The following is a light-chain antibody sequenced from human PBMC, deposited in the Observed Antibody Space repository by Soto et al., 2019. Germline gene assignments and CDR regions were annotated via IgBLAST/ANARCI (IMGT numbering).Light chain of an antibody. Sequence: QSVLTQPASVSGSPGQSVTISCTGTSSDVGGYDSVSWYQQHPGKAPKLMIYDVSDRPSGVSNRFPGSKSGNTASLTISGLQAEDEADYYCSSYTSSITYVFGTGTKLTVL. J-gene: IGLJ1*01. CDR1: SSDVGGYDS. V-gene: IGLV2-14*01. CDR3: SSYTSSITYV. CDR2: DVS.